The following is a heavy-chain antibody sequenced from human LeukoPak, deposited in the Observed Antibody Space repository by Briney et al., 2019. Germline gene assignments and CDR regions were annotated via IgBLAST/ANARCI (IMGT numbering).Heavy chain of an antibody. Sequence: ASVKVSCKASGYTFTAYYIHWVRQAPGQGLEWMGWINPNSGGTDYAQRFQGRVTMTRDTSISTAYMDLSRLRSDDTAVYYCARGYNWNYFDYWGQGTLVTVSS. CDR3: ARGYNWNYFDY. V-gene: IGHV1-2*02. CDR2: INPNSGGT. CDR1: GYTFTAYY. J-gene: IGHJ4*02. D-gene: IGHD1-20*01.